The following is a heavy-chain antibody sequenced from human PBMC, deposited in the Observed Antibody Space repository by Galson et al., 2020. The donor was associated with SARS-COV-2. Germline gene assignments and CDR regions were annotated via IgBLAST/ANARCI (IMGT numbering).Heavy chain of an antibody. CDR3: ARGRYYDYVWGSYRPTYFDY. J-gene: IGHJ4*02. V-gene: IGHV4-31*03. Sequence: SETLSLTCTVSGGSISSGGYYWSWLRQHPGKGLEWIGYIYYSGSTYYNPSLKSRVTISVDTSKNQFSLKLSSVTAADTAVYYCARGRYYDYVWGSYRPTYFDYWGQGTLVTVSS. CDR2: IYYSGST. D-gene: IGHD3-16*02. CDR1: GGSISSGGYY.